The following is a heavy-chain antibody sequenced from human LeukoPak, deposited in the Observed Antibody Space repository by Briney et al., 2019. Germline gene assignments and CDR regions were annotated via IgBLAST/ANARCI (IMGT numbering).Heavy chain of an antibody. D-gene: IGHD1-26*01. V-gene: IGHV1-3*01. CDR1: GYTFTSYA. Sequence: ASVKVSCKASGYTFTSYAMHWVRQAPGQRLEWMGWINAGNGNTKYSQKFQGRVTITRDTSASTAYMELSSLRSEDTAVYYCATWDVGVLYYFDYWGQGTLVTVSS. CDR2: INAGNGNT. J-gene: IGHJ4*02. CDR3: ATWDVGVLYYFDY.